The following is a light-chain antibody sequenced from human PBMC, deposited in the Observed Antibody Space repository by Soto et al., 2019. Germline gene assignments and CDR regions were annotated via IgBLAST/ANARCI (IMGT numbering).Light chain of an antibody. Sequence: IVLTQSPGTLSLSPGERATLSCRASQTVGSSYLAWYQQKPGQAPRLLIYGASSRATGIPDRFSGSGSGTDFTLTIRRLEPEDFAVYYCQQYRSSPQLTFGGGTKVEIK. CDR1: QTVGSSY. CDR3: QQYRSSPQLT. V-gene: IGKV3-20*01. CDR2: GAS. J-gene: IGKJ4*01.